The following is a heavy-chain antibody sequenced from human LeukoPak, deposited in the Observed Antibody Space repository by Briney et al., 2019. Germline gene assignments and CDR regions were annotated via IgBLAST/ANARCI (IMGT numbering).Heavy chain of an antibody. J-gene: IGHJ6*02. Sequence: SVKVSCKASGGTFSSYAISWVRQAPGQGLEWMGRIIPILGIANYAQKFQGRVTITADKSTSTAYMELNSLRAEDTAVYYCARDPRATQLLYYYYYGMDVWGQGTTVTASS. CDR3: ARDPRATQLLYYYYYGMDV. V-gene: IGHV1-69*04. CDR1: GGTFSSYA. D-gene: IGHD2-2*01. CDR2: IIPILGIA.